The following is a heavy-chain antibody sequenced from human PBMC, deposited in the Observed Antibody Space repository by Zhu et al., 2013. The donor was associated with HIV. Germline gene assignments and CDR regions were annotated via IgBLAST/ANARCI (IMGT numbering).Heavy chain of an antibody. CDR1: GYTPNY. CDR3: ARDGGDNQKWLHYDS. J-gene: IGHJ4*02. CDR2: IDPNSGDT. D-gene: IGHD6-19*01. Sequence: VQLVQSGAEVKKPGASVKVSCKVSGYTPNYMHWVRQVPGEGLEWMGWIDPNSGDTRYAWKFQGKFTMTRDRSISTTYMDLTSLTSDDTAVYFCARDGGDNQKWLHYDSWGQGTLVTVSS. V-gene: IGHV1-2*02.